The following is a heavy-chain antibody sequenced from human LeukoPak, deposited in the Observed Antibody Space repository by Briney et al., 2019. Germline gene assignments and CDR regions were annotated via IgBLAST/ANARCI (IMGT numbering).Heavy chain of an antibody. CDR1: GFTFSSYA. D-gene: IGHD2-2*01. CDR3: ARDSCTSTSCLDS. Sequence: GGSLRLSCAASGFTFSSYAISWVRQAPGKGLEWVSGISGTGGFTYYADSVKGRFTISRDNSKNTLYLEMNCLRAEDTAVYYCARDSCTSTSCLDSWGQGTLVTVSS. V-gene: IGHV3-23*01. J-gene: IGHJ4*02. CDR2: ISGTGGFT.